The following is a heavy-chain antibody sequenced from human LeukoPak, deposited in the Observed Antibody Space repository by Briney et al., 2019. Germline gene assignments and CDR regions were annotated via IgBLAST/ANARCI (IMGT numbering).Heavy chain of an antibody. CDR1: GFTFSHYD. Sequence: GGSLRLSCAASGFTFSHYDMSWVRQAPGKGLEYVSGISSNGGSTYYANSLKARFTISRDNSKNTLYLQMGSLSAEDMAVYYCARSGGGYIERNNWFDPWGQGTPVAVSS. J-gene: IGHJ5*02. CDR3: ARSGGGYIERNNWFDP. D-gene: IGHD5-24*01. V-gene: IGHV3-64*01. CDR2: ISSNGGST.